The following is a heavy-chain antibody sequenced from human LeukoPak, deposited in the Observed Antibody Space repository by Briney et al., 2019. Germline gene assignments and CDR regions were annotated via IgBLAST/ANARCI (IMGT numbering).Heavy chain of an antibody. CDR2: ISYDGSNK. CDR3: ARDPPFIIGTTFFDY. V-gene: IGHV3-30*03. D-gene: IGHD1-20*01. CDR1: GFAFSSYG. J-gene: IGHJ4*02. Sequence: GGSLRLSCAASGFAFSSYGMHWVRQAPGKGLEWVAVISYDGSNKYNADSVKGRFTISRDNAKNSLYPQMSSLRAEDTAVYYCARDPPFIIGTTFFDYWGQGTLVTVSS.